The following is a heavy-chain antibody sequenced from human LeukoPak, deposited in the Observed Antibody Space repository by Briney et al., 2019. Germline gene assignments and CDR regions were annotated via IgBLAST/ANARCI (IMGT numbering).Heavy chain of an antibody. CDR1: GFTFSSYG. Sequence: QPGGSLRLSCAASGFTFSSYGMHWVRQAPGKGLEWVAVISYDGSNKYYTDSVKGLFTISRDNSKNTLYLQMNSLRAEDTAVYYCAKDRSGSYGVRGYFDYWGQGNLVTVSS. CDR2: ISYDGSNK. D-gene: IGHD1-26*01. V-gene: IGHV3-30*18. J-gene: IGHJ4*02. CDR3: AKDRSGSYGVRGYFDY.